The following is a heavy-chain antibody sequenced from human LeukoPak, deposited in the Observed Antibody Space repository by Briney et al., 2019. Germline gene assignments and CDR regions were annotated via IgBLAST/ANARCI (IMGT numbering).Heavy chain of an antibody. D-gene: IGHD4-17*01. CDR3: ARVLGRSSDYGVDY. CDR2: ISSSSSYI. CDR1: GFTFSSYS. Sequence: KPGGSLRLSCAASGFTFSSYSMNWVRQAPGKGLEWVSSISSSSSYIYYADSVKGRFTISRDNAKNSLYLQMNSLRAEDTAVYYCARVLGRSSDYGVDYWGQGTLVTVSS. J-gene: IGHJ4*02. V-gene: IGHV3-21*01.